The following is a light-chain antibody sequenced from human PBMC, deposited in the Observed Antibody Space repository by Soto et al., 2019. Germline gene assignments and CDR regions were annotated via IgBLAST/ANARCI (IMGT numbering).Light chain of an antibody. Sequence: DIQMTQSPSSLSASVGDRVTITCRARQTITTYLNWYQHKPGKAPKLLIYAAISLQSGVPSRLSGSGSGTDFTLTISSLQPEDFATYYCQQTYSTPPTFGQGTKVEIK. V-gene: IGKV1-39*01. CDR1: QTITTY. CDR3: QQTYSTPPT. J-gene: IGKJ2*01. CDR2: AAI.